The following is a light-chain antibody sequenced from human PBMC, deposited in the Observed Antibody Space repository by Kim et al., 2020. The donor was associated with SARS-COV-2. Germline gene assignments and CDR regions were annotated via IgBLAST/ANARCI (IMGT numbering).Light chain of an antibody. CDR3: QQSYSTPLT. CDR1: QSISSY. J-gene: IGKJ4*01. Sequence: ASVGDRVTISCRASQSISSYLNWYQQKPGKAPKLLIYAASSLQSGVPSRFSGSGSGTDFTLTISSLQPEDFATYYCQQSYSTPLTFGGGTKVEIK. V-gene: IGKV1-39*01. CDR2: AAS.